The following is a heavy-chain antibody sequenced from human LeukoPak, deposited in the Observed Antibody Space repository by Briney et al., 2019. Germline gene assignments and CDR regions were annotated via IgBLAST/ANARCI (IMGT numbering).Heavy chain of an antibody. CDR3: AKHHYTGSSGYYFFDY. V-gene: IGHV3-30*02. CDR1: GFAFSNFS. J-gene: IGHJ4*02. D-gene: IGHD3-22*01. CDR2: IPYDGSDK. Sequence: GGSLRLSCAASGFAFSNFSLHWVRQAPGKGLEWVAFIPYDGSDKYYADSVKGRFTISRDNSKNTLYLQVNSLRAEDTAVYYCAKHHYTGSSGYYFFDYWGQGTLVTVSS.